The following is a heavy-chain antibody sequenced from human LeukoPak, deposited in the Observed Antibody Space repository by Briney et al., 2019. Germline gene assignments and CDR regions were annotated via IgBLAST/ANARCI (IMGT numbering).Heavy chain of an antibody. J-gene: IGHJ4*02. CDR3: ARDQPSVVLMVYASDY. D-gene: IGHD2-8*01. CDR2: IKQDGSEK. Sequence: GGSLRLSCVASGFIFSNNWMTWVRQAPGKGLEWVANIKQDGSEKYYVDSVKGRFTISRDNAKNSLYLQMNSLRAEDTAVYYCARDQPSVVLMVYASDYWGQGTLVTVSS. CDR1: GFIFSNNW. V-gene: IGHV3-7*01.